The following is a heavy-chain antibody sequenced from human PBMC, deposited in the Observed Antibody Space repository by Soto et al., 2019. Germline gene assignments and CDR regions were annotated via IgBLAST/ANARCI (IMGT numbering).Heavy chain of an antibody. CDR1: GYTFTGYG. CDR2: ISAYNGNT. CDR3: ARHSGWLAPRNWFDP. J-gene: IGHJ5*02. D-gene: IGHD6-19*01. Sequence: GASVKVSCKASGYTFTGYGISWVRQAPGQGLEWMGWISAYNGNTNYAQKLQGRVTMTTDTSTSTAYMELRSLRSDDTAVYYCARHSGWLAPRNWFDPWGQGTLVTSPQ. V-gene: IGHV1-18*01.